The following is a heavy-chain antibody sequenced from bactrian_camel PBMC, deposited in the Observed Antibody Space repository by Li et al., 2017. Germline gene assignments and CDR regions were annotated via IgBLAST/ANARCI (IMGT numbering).Heavy chain of an antibody. V-gene: IGHV3S1*01. CDR3: ASGITVVADRVILDFDY. D-gene: IGHD6*01. J-gene: IGHJ6*01. CDR1: GFTFSDYW. Sequence: VQLVESGGGLVQPGESLRLSCAASGFTFSDYWMYWVRQAPGKGLEWVSTINTGGGTAYYADSVKGRFTISRDNAKNTVSLEMNSLQPEDTAVYYCASGITVVADRVILDFDYWSQGTQVTVS. CDR2: INTGGGTA.